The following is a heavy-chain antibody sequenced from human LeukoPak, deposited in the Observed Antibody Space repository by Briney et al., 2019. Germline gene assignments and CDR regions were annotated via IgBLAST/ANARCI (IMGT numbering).Heavy chain of an antibody. CDR3: ARGAIYCSGLSNAFDI. Sequence: SETLSLTCAVYGGSFSGYYWSWIRQPPGKGLEWIGEINHSGSTNYNPSLKSRVTISVDTSKNQFSLKLSSVTAADTAVYYCARGAIYCSGLSNAFDIWGQGTMVTVSS. CDR2: INHSGST. V-gene: IGHV4-34*01. J-gene: IGHJ3*02. CDR1: GGSFSGYY. D-gene: IGHD2-15*01.